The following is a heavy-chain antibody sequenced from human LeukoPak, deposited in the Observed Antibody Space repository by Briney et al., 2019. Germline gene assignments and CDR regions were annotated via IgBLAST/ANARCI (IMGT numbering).Heavy chain of an antibody. V-gene: IGHV4-39*01. CDR3: ARQKGYSSVPAYYYYMDV. CDR2: IYYSGST. D-gene: IGHD6-25*01. CDR1: GGSMTNSTYY. J-gene: IGHJ6*03. Sequence: SSETLSLTCTVSGGSMTNSTYYWGWIRQPPGKGLEWIGSIYYSGSTYYNPSFKSRITISVDTSKNQFSLKVISVTAADTAVYYCARQKGYSSVPAYYYYMDVWGKGTTVTISS.